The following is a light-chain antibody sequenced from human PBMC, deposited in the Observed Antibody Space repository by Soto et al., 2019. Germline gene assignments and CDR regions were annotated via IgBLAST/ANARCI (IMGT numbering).Light chain of an antibody. CDR2: STD. Sequence: QSVLTQPPSASGTPGQRVTISCSGSNSDIGSHAVDWYQQFPGTAPTLLIYSTDQRPSGVPDRFSGSKSGTSASLAISRLQSEDEADYYCATWADSVNGVVFGGGTKLTVL. J-gene: IGLJ2*01. CDR3: ATWADSVNGVV. V-gene: IGLV1-44*01. CDR1: NSDIGSHA.